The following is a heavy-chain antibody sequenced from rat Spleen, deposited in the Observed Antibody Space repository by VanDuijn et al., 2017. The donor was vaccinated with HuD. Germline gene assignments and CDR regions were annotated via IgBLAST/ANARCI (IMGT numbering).Heavy chain of an antibody. J-gene: IGHJ2*01. V-gene: IGHV2-19*01. Sequence: QVQLKESGPGLVQPSQTLSLTCIVSGFSLTGYSVQWVRQPPGKGLEGMGRIQSGGTTDYNSALKSRLSISRDTSKSQVFLKMNSLQTEDTGIYFCTRRDYFDYWGHGVMVTVSS. CDR1: GFSLTGYS. CDR3: TRRDYFDY. CDR2: IQSGGTT.